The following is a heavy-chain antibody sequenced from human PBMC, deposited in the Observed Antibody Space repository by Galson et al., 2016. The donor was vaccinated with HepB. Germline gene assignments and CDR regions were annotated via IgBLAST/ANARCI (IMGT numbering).Heavy chain of an antibody. Sequence: SLRLSCAASGFTFSDYYMNWIRQAPGKGLEWVSYITSSGATTYADSVKGRFTISRDNSKNTVHLQIDSLRVEDTARYYCAKGGRSVTARRGLDSWGQGIRVTVSS. J-gene: IGHJ4*02. V-gene: IGHV3-11*01. D-gene: IGHD6-6*01. CDR3: AKGGRSVTARRGLDS. CDR2: ITSSGATT. CDR1: GFTFSDYY.